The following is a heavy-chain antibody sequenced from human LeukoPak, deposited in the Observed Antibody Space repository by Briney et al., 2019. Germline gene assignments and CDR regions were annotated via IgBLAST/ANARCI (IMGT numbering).Heavy chain of an antibody. CDR3: ARVKQQLVRLLGRDTTYYYYYYMDV. CDR2: IKQDGSEK. Sequence: GGSLRLSCAGSGFTFSSYWMSWVRQAPGKGLEWVANIKQDGSEKRYVDSVKGRFTISRDNAKNSLFLQMNSLRAEDTAVYFCARVKQQLVRLLGRDTTYYYYYYMDVWGKGTTVTVSS. D-gene: IGHD6-13*01. V-gene: IGHV3-7*01. CDR1: GFTFSSYW. J-gene: IGHJ6*03.